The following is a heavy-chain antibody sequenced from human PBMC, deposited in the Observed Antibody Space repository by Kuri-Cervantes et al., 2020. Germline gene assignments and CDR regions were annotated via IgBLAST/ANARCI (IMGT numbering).Heavy chain of an antibody. V-gene: IGHV3-30*02. CDR1: GFTFSSYG. CDR2: IWYDGSNK. CDR3: AKPLLTTGDSRYYYGMDV. Sequence: GGSLRLSCAASGFTFSSYGMHWVRQAPGKGLEWVAVIWYDGSNKYYADSVKGRFTISRDNSKNTLYLQMNSLRAEDTAVYYCAKPLLTTGDSRYYYGMDVWGQGTTVTVSS. J-gene: IGHJ6*02. D-gene: IGHD7-27*01.